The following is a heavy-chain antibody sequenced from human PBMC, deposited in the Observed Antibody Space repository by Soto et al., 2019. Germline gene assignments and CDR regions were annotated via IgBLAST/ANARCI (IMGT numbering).Heavy chain of an antibody. CDR2: IYYSGST. V-gene: IGHV4-31*03. Sequence: SETRSLTCTGSGGSPSTGGYYWSWIRQHPGKGLEWIGYIYYSGSTYYNPSLKSRVTISVDTSKNQFSLKLTSVTAADTAVYSCARSVFPWGQGTLVTV. CDR3: ARSVFP. CDR1: GGSPSTGGYY. J-gene: IGHJ5*02.